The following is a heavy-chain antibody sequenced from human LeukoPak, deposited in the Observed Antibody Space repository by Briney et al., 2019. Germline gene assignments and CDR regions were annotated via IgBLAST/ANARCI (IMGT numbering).Heavy chain of an antibody. CDR2: IRSKANSYAT. V-gene: IGHV3-73*01. Sequence: GGSLRLSCAASGFTFSGSAMHWVRQASGKGLEWVGRIRSKANSYATAYAASVKGRFTISRDDSKNTAYLQMNSLKTEDTALYYCFPGYSSRSEPDMDVWGKGTTVTVSS. J-gene: IGHJ6*03. CDR1: GFTFSGSA. CDR3: FPGYSSRSEPDMDV. D-gene: IGHD6-13*01.